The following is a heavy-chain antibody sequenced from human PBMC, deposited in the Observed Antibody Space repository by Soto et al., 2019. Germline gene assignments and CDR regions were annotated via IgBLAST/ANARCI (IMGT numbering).Heavy chain of an antibody. CDR2: IYDSGST. CDR3: ARRLFAGSCSGTACFDY. J-gene: IGHJ4*02. CDR1: GASVSSSY. D-gene: IGHD2-2*01. Sequence: QVQLQESGPGLVKPSETLSLTCTVSGASVSSSYWTWIRQPPGKGLQWIAYIYDSGSTKSNPSLRSRVTISIDASKNQFSLKLSSLTAADTAVYYCARRLFAGSCSGTACFDYWGQGTLVTVSS. V-gene: IGHV4-59*08.